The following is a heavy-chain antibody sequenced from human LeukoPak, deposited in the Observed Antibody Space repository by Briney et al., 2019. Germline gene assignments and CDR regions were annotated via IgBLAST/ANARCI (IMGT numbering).Heavy chain of an antibody. Sequence: PGGSLRLSCAASGFTFSSYGMHWVRQAPGKGLEWVAVIWYDGSNKYYADSVKGRFTISRDNSKNTLYLQMNSLRAEDTAVYYCAKHGGAGTFWGPDYWGQGTLVTVSS. V-gene: IGHV3-33*06. D-gene: IGHD6-19*01. J-gene: IGHJ4*02. CDR2: IWYDGSNK. CDR1: GFTFSSYG. CDR3: AKHGGAGTFWGPDY.